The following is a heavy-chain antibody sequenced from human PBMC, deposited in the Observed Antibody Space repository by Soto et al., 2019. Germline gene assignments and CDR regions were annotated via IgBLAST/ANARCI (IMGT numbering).Heavy chain of an antibody. CDR1: GYTFTSYY. CDR3: ASRVGSPDY. J-gene: IGHJ4*02. CDR2: ISPSGGRT. D-gene: IGHD1-26*01. Sequence: QVQLLQSGAEVRKPGASVKVSCKTSGYTFTSYYVHWVRQAPGQGLEWMGIISPSGGRTTLAQKFQGRVTITRDTSASTVYMELGSLRSEDTAVYDCASRVGSPDYCGQGTLVTVSS. V-gene: IGHV1-46*01.